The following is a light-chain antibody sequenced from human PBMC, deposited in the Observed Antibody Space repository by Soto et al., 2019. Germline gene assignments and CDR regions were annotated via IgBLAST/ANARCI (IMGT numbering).Light chain of an antibody. J-gene: IGLJ2*01. V-gene: IGLV1-51*01. Sequence: VLTQPPSVSAAPGQKVTISCSGSNSNIGNNYVSWYQQLPGTAPKLLIYDNNKRPSGIPDRFSGSKSGTSATLCITGLQTGDEADYYCGAWDDSLSAVFGGGTKVTVL. CDR2: DNN. CDR3: GAWDDSLSAV. CDR1: NSNIGNNY.